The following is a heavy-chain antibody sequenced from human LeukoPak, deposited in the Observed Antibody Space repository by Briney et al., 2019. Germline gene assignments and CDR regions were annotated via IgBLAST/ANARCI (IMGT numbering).Heavy chain of an antibody. J-gene: IGHJ4*02. V-gene: IGHV4-30-2*01. CDR3: ARRTPAAGYFDY. CDR2: SYQSGST. Sequence: SETLSLTCAVSGGSMSSGGYYWSWIRQPPGKGLEWIGYSYQSGSTYYNPSLQSRVIISLDRSKNQFSLKLSSVTAADTAVYYCARRTPAAGYFDYWGQGTLVTVSS. CDR1: GGSMSSGGYY.